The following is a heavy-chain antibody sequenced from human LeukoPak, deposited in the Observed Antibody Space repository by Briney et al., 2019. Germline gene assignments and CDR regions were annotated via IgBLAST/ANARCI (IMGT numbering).Heavy chain of an antibody. D-gene: IGHD6-19*01. J-gene: IGHJ4*02. CDR1: GYTFTGYY. V-gene: IGHV1-2*02. CDR3: ARDFGSGWYYNV. CDR2: INPNSGGT. Sequence: GASVKVSCKASGYTFTGYYMHWVRQAPGQGLEWMGWINPNSGGTNYAQKFQGRVTMTRDTFISTAYMELSRLRSDDTAVYYCARDFGSGWYYNVWGQGTLVTVSS.